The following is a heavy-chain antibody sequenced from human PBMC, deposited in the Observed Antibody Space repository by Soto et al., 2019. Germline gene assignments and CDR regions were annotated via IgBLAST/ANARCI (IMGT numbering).Heavy chain of an antibody. CDR3: ARGGYLSNLRTTDYYYGMDV. J-gene: IGHJ6*02. CDR2: IIPIFERT. Sequence: SVKVSCKASGGTFPNYGFSWVRQAPGQGLERMGGIIPIFERTHYAQKFQGRVTITADKSTNTAYMELSSLRSEDTALYYCARGGYLSNLRTTDYYYGMDVWGQGSTVTVFS. CDR1: GGTFPNYG. D-gene: IGHD3-3*02. V-gene: IGHV1-69*06.